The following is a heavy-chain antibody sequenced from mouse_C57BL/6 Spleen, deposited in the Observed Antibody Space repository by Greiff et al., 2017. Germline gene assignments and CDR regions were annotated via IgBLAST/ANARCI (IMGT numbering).Heavy chain of an antibody. J-gene: IGHJ4*01. CDR3: ASSTHNPYAMDY. CDR2: IHPNSGST. V-gene: IGHV1-64*01. D-gene: IGHD1-3*01. Sequence: QVQLQQPGAELVKPGASVKLSCTASGYTFNSYWMHWVKQRPGQGLEWIGMIHPNSGSTNYNEKVKSKATLTVDKSSSTSYMQLSSLHSEDSAVYYCASSTHNPYAMDYWGQGTSVTVSA. CDR1: GYTFNSYW.